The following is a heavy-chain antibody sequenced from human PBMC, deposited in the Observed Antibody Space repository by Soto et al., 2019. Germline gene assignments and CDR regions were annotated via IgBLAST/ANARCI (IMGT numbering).Heavy chain of an antibody. Sequence: QVQLVQSGAEVKKPGASVKVSCKASGYTFTSYGISWVRQAPGQGLEWMGWISAYNGNTNYAQKLQGRVTMTTDTSTSTAYMELRSLRSDDMAVYYCAREIYYNILTGTKPDYWGQGTLVTVSS. D-gene: IGHD3-9*01. CDR3: AREIYYNILTGTKPDY. CDR2: ISAYNGNT. J-gene: IGHJ4*02. V-gene: IGHV1-18*03. CDR1: GYTFTSYG.